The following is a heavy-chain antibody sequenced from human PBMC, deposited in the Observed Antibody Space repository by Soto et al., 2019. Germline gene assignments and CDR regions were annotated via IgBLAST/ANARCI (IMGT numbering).Heavy chain of an antibody. Sequence: SETLSLTCTVSGGSISSYYWSWIRQPPGKGLEWIGYIYYSGSTNYNPSLKSRVTISVDTSKNQFSLKLSSVTAADTAVYYCAREYGDYVAYFDYWGQGTLVTVSS. CDR2: IYYSGST. CDR3: AREYGDYVAYFDY. D-gene: IGHD4-17*01. V-gene: IGHV4-59*01. CDR1: GGSISSYY. J-gene: IGHJ4*02.